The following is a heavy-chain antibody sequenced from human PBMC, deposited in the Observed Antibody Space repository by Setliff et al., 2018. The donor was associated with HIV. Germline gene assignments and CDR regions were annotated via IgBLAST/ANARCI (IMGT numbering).Heavy chain of an antibody. CDR2: INPNTGDT. CDR3: AREYDVLTGYYISAFDI. CDR1: GYPFTGYF. D-gene: IGHD3-9*01. Sequence: ASVKVSCKASGYPFTGYFIHWVRQAPGQGLEWMGRINPNTGDTNYAQKFQDRVTMTRDTSINTAYMELSRLRSDDTAVYYCAREYDVLTGYYISAFDIWGQGTMVTVSS. J-gene: IGHJ3*02. V-gene: IGHV1-2*06.